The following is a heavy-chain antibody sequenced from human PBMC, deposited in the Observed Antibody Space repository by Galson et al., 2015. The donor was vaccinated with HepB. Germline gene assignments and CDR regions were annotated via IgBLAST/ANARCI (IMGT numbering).Heavy chain of an antibody. CDR2: INSDGSIT. D-gene: IGHD6-25*01. J-gene: IGHJ2*01. CDR1: GFTFSSYW. CDR3: ARGSGRGYFDL. Sequence: SLRLSCAASGFTFSSYWMHWVRQAPGKGLVWVSRINSDGSITTYADSVKGRFTISRDNVKNTLYLQMNSLRDEDTAVFYCARGSGRGYFDLWGRGTLVTVSS. V-gene: IGHV3-74*01.